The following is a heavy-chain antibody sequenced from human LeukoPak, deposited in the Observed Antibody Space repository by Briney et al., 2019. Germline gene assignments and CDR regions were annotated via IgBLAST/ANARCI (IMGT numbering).Heavy chain of an antibody. D-gene: IGHD5-24*01. J-gene: IGHJ4*02. Sequence: GGSLRLSCAASGFTFSTYSMSWVRLAPGKGLEWVSSTGDDTYYADSVKGRFTISRDDSKDTLFLQMNSLRVEDTAVYYCAKDAIYKNSVWDYFDYLGQGTLVTVSS. CDR3: AKDAIYKNSVWDYFDY. CDR1: GFTFSTYS. CDR2: TGDDT. V-gene: IGHV3-23*01.